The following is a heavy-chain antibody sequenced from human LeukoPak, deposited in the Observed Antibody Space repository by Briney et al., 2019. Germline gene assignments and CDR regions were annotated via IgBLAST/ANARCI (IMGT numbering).Heavy chain of an antibody. Sequence: PSETLSLTCAVYGGSFSGYYWSWIRQPPGKGLEWIGEINHSGSTNYNPSLKSRVTISVDTSKNQFSLKLSSVTAADTAVYYCAREAVMGSGYYSNFDYWGQGTLVTVSS. J-gene: IGHJ4*02. CDR1: GGSFSGYY. CDR2: INHSGST. V-gene: IGHV4-34*01. D-gene: IGHD3-22*01. CDR3: AREAVMGSGYYSNFDY.